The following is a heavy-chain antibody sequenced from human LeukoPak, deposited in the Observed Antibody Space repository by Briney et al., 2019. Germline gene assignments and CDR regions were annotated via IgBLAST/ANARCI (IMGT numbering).Heavy chain of an antibody. V-gene: IGHV3-53*01. CDR1: GFTVSSNY. CDR2: IYSGGST. D-gene: IGHD3-22*01. J-gene: IGHJ6*03. Sequence: GGSLRLSCAASGFTVSSNYMSWVRQAPGKGLEWVSVIYSGGSTYYADSVKGRFTISRDNAKNSLYLQMNSLRAEDTALYYCAKDALLRLPYYYYMDVWGKGTTVTVSS. CDR3: AKDALLRLPYYYYMDV.